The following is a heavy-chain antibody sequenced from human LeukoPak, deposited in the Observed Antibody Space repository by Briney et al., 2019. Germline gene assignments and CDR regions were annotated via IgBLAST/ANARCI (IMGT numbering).Heavy chain of an antibody. J-gene: IGHJ4*02. CDR3: ARDFSYDYVWGSYRWVRYFDY. V-gene: IGHV4-34*01. CDR2: INHSGST. D-gene: IGHD3-16*02. Sequence: PSETLSLTCAVYGGSFSGYYWSWIRQPPGKGLEWIGEINHSGSTNYNTSLKSRVTISVDTSKNQFSLKLSSVTAADTAVYYCARDFSYDYVWGSYRWVRYFDYWGQGTLVTVSS. CDR1: GGSFSGYY.